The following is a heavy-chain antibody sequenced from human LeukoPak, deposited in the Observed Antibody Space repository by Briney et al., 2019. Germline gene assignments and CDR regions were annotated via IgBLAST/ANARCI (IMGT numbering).Heavy chain of an antibody. CDR2: IYYSGST. J-gene: IGHJ4*02. D-gene: IGHD3-9*01. V-gene: IGHV4-39*01. CDR3: ASKNYDILTGYAYFDY. CDR1: GGSISSSSYY. Sequence: SETLSLTCTVSGGSISSSSYYWGWIRQPPGKGLEWIGSIYYSGSTYYNPSLKSRVTISVDTSKNQFSLKLSSVTAADTAVYYCASKNYDILTGYAYFDYWGQGTLVTVSS.